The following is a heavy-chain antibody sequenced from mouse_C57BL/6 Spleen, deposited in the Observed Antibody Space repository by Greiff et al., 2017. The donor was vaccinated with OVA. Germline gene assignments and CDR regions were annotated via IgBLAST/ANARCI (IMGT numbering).Heavy chain of an antibody. CDR2: INPNNGGT. J-gene: IGHJ1*03. V-gene: IGHV1-26*01. CDR3: ARDLRNYYGSSYQYFDV. D-gene: IGHD1-1*01. CDR1: GYTFTDYY. Sequence: EVQLQQSGPELVKPGASVKISCKASGYTFTDYYMNWVKQSHGKSLEWIGDINPNNGGTSYNQKFKGKATLTVDKSSSTAYMELRSLTSEDSAVYYCARDLRNYYGSSYQYFDVWGTGTTVTVSS.